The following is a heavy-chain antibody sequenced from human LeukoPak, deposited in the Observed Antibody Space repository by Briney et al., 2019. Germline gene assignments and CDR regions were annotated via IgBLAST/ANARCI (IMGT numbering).Heavy chain of an antibody. V-gene: IGHV3-11*06. CDR3: ARGTGTTAYFDY. J-gene: IGHJ4*02. D-gene: IGHD1-1*01. Sequence: GGSLRLSCRASGFTFNDYHMSWLRQAPGKGLEWISYISISGSYINHTDSVKGRFTISRDNAKNSLYLQVNSLRAEDTAVYYCARGTGTTAYFDYWGQGTPVTVSS. CDR2: ISISGSYI. CDR1: GFTFNDYH.